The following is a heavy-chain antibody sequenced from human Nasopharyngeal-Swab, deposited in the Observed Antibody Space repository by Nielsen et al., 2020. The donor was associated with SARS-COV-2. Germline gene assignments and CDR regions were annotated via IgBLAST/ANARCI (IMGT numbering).Heavy chain of an antibody. Sequence: GSLRLSCTVSGGSISSYYWTWIRQSPGKGLEWIGYIYYSGSTDYNPSLKGRVTISVDKSKNQFSLKLSSVTAADTAVYYCARGVPITLVGVVSSGGNQFDPWGQGTLVTVSS. CDR2: IYYSGST. J-gene: IGHJ5*02. CDR1: GGSISSYY. V-gene: IGHV4-59*12. CDR3: ARGVPITLVGVVSSGGNQFDP. D-gene: IGHD3-3*01.